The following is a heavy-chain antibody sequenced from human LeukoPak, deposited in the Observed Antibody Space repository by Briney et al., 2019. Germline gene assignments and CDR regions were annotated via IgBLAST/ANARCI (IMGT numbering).Heavy chain of an antibody. CDR1: GGTFSSYA. V-gene: IGHV1-69*05. J-gene: IGHJ4*02. D-gene: IGHD3-16*01. CDR2: IIPIFGTA. CDR3: ASGGRY. Sequence: ASVKVSCKASGGTFSSYAISWVRQAPGQGLEWMGGIIPIFGTANYAQKLQGRVTMTTDTSTSTAYMELRSLRSDDTAVYYCASGGRYWGQGTLVTVSS.